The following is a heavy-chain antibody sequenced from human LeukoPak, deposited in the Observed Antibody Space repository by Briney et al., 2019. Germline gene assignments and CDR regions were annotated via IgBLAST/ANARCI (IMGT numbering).Heavy chain of an antibody. V-gene: IGHV4-39*01. D-gene: IGHD2-21*02. CDR3: ARAPCGGDCYFRVAAFDI. Sequence: SETLSLTCTVSGDSISSSSYYWGWVRQPPGKGLEWIGDIYYSGSSYYSPSLKSRVTISLDTSKNQFSLKLRSVTAADTAVYYCARAPCGGDCYFRVAAFDIWGQGTMVTVSS. CDR1: GDSISSSSYY. J-gene: IGHJ3*02. CDR2: IYYSGSS.